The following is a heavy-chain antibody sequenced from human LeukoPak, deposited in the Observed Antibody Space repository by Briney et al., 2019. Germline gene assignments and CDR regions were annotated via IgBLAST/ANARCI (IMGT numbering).Heavy chain of an antibody. CDR1: GGSFSGYY. CDR2: INHSGST. Sequence: SXTLSLTCAVYGGSFSGYYWSWIRQPPGKGLEWVGEINHSGSTNYNPSLKRGVTISVDTSKNQFSLKLSSVTAADTAVYYCAREDVYYYDSSGYYRWFDPWGQGTLVTVSS. J-gene: IGHJ5*02. D-gene: IGHD3-22*01. V-gene: IGHV4-34*01. CDR3: AREDVYYYDSSGYYRWFDP.